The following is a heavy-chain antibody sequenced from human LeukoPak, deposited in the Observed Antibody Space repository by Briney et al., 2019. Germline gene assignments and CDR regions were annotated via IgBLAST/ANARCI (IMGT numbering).Heavy chain of an antibody. CDR3: AKPTSTGYSYGLVY. CDR2: ISWDGGST. V-gene: IGHV3-43D*04. CDR1: GFTFDDYA. Sequence: EGSLRLSCAASGFTFDDYAMHWVRQAPGKGLEWVSLISWDGGSTYYADSVKGRFTISRDNSKNSLYLQMNSLRAEDTALYYCAKPTSTGYSYGLVYWGQGTLVTVSS. D-gene: IGHD5-18*01. J-gene: IGHJ4*02.